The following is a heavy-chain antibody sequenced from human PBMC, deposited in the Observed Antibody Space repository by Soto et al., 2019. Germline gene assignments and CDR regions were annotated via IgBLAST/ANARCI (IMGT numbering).Heavy chain of an antibody. V-gene: IGHV1-2*04. Sequence: QVPLVQSGAEVKKPGASVKVSCKASGYTFTGYYMHWVRQAPGQGLEWMGWINPNSGGTNYAQKFQGWVTMTRDTSISTGYMELSRLRSDDTAVYYCARGYDSSGYYYSGGAFDIWGQGTMVTVSS. CDR1: GYTFTGYY. J-gene: IGHJ3*02. CDR2: INPNSGGT. CDR3: ARGYDSSGYYYSGGAFDI. D-gene: IGHD3-22*01.